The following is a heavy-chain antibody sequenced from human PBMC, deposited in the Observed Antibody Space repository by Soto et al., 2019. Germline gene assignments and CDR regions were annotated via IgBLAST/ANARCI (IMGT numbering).Heavy chain of an antibody. V-gene: IGHV3-23*01. Sequence: EVQLLESGGGLVQPGGSLRLSCAASGFTFSSYAMSWVRQAPGRGLEWVSSISGSGDSTYYADSVKGRFTISRDNSKNMLYLEVNSLRAEDTALYYCARDRLASVVIEGTFYWGQGTLVTVSS. D-gene: IGHD2-15*01. J-gene: IGHJ4*02. CDR3: ARDRLASVVIEGTFY. CDR2: ISGSGDST. CDR1: GFTFSSYA.